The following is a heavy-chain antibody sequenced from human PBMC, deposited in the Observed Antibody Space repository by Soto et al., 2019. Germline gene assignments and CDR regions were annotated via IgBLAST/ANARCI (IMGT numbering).Heavy chain of an antibody. D-gene: IGHD2-15*01. J-gene: IGHJ4*02. CDR2: ISAGIDIR. CDR3: SGGMCFGGSCYLDV. V-gene: IGHV1-69*12. CDR1: GGTFSTYT. Sequence: QVQLVQSGAEVKKPGSSVKVSCKASGGTFSTYTRYWVRQAPGQGLEWMGGISAGIDIRDYAQKFQGRVTITADESTSTVYMQLSTLIAEDTALYYCSGGMCFGGSCYLDVWGQGTLVTVSS.